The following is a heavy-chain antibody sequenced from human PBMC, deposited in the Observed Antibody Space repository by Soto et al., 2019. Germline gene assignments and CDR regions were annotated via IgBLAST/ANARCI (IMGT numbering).Heavy chain of an antibody. CDR1: GGTFSSYA. D-gene: IGHD6-13*01. CDR3: ARAEIAAAGRGGFDP. CDR2: IIPIFGTA. Sequence: SVKVSCKXSGGTFSSYAISWVRQAPGQGLEWMGGIIPIFGTANYAQKFQGRVTITADESTSTAYMELSSLRSEDTAVYYCARAEIAAAGRGGFDPWGQGTLVTVSS. V-gene: IGHV1-69*13. J-gene: IGHJ5*02.